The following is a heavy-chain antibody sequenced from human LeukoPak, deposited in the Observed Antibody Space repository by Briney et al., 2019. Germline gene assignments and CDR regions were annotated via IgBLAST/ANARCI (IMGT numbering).Heavy chain of an antibody. CDR1: GGSISSSSYY. CDR2: IYYSENT. CDR3: ARHRLGLWFGELLYFDY. D-gene: IGHD3-10*01. V-gene: IGHV4-39*01. Sequence: SETLSLTCTVSGGSISSSSYYWGWIRQPPGKGLEWIGSIYYSENTYYNPSLKSRVTISVDTSKNQFSLKLSSVTAADTAVYYCARHRLGLWFGELLYFDYWGQGTLVTVSS. J-gene: IGHJ4*02.